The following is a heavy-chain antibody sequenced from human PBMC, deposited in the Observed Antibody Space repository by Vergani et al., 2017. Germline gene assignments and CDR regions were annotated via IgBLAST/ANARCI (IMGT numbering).Heavy chain of an antibody. V-gene: IGHV3-7*01. CDR2: IKQDGSEK. CDR3: ARDLGRFGDLGYYYYYMDV. CDR1: GFTFSSNW. Sequence: EVQLVESGGGLVQPGGSLRLSCAASGFTFSSNWMSWVRQAPGKGLEWVANIKQDGSEKYYVDSVKGRFTISRDNAKNSLYLQMNGLRAEDTAVYYCARDLGRFGDLGYYYYYMDVWGKGTTVTVSS. J-gene: IGHJ6*03. D-gene: IGHD3-10*01.